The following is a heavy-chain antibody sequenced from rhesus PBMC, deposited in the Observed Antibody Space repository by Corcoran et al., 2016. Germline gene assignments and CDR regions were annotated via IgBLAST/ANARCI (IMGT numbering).Heavy chain of an antibody. J-gene: IGHJ4*01. CDR2: INGNSGIT. CDR3: ASRIAYGNNDY. V-gene: IGHV4-80*01. D-gene: IGHD4-35*01. CDR1: GASFSSYW. Sequence: QVQLQESGPGLVKPSETLSLTCAVSGASFSSYWCSWLRQPPGKVLEWIGEINGNSGITYYNPSLKSRVTISKDASKNQFSLKLSSVTAADTAVYYCASRIAYGNNDYWGQGVLVTVSP.